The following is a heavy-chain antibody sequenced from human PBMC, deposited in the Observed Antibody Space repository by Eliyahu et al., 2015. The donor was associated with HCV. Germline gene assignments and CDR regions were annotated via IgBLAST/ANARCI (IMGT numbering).Heavy chain of an antibody. CDR1: GFTFSSSS. Sequence: EVQLVESGGGLVKPGGSLRLSCADSGFTFSSSSMNWVRQVPGKGLEGISSISSGSDYIYYADSLRGRFTISRDNAKSSLWLQMNSLRAEDTAVYYCARDRGYGGGFDLWGRGTLVXVSS. CDR3: ARDRGYGGGFDL. D-gene: IGHD4-23*01. CDR2: ISSGSDYI. J-gene: IGHJ2*01. V-gene: IGHV3-21*01.